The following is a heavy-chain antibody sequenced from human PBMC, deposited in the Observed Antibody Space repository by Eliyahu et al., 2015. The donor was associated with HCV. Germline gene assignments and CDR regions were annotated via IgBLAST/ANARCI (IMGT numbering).Heavy chain of an antibody. Sequence: QVTLRESGPALVKTTQTLTLTCTFSGFSLSTSGMCVSWIRQPPGKALEWLARIDWDDDKYYSTSLKTRLTISKDTSKNQVVLTMTNMDPVDTATYYCARTEVPAAKYGWFDPWGQGTLVTVSS. V-gene: IGHV2-70*15. D-gene: IGHD2-2*01. CDR2: IDWDDDK. J-gene: IGHJ5*02. CDR1: GFSLSTSGMC. CDR3: ARTEVPAAKYGWFDP.